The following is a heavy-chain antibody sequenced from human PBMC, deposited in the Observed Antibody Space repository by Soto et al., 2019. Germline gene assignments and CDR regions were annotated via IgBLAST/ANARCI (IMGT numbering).Heavy chain of an antibody. D-gene: IGHD1-26*01. Sequence: QITLKESGPTLVKPTQTLTLTCTFSGFSLSTSGVGVGWIRQPPVKALEWLALIYWDDDKRYSPSLKSRLTIPQDTCKKPVVLTMTNMDPVEPATYYRAHTGSYYGGYYGMDVFAQGSTVTVSS. CDR3: AHTGSYYGGYYGMDV. CDR2: IYWDDDK. CDR1: GFSLSTSGVG. V-gene: IGHV2-5*02. J-gene: IGHJ6*02.